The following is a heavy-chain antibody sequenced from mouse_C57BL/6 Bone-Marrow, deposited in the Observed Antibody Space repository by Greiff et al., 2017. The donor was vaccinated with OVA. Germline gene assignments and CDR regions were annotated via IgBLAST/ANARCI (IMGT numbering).Heavy chain of an antibody. V-gene: IGHV1-81*01. CDR3: APLLGYAMDY. CDR2: IYPRSGNT. CDR1: GYTFTSYG. J-gene: IGHJ4*01. Sequence: VKVVESGAELARPGASVKLSCKASGYTFTSYGISWVKQRTGQGLEWIGEIYPRSGNTYYNEKFKGKATLTADKSSSTAYMELRSLTSEDSAVYFCAPLLGYAMDYWGQGTSVTVSS. D-gene: IGHD1-1*01.